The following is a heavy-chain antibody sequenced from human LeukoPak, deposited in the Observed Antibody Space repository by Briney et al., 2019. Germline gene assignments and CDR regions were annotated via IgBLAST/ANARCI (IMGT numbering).Heavy chain of an antibody. CDR2: INSDESRT. Sequence: GGSLRLSCAASGFTFSSHWMHWVRQDPGKGLVRVSRINSDESRTDYSDSVKGRFTISRDNAKNTLYLQMSSLRAEDTAVYYCARAPGHGASYYERWGQGTLVTVSS. V-gene: IGHV3-74*01. CDR1: GFTFSSHW. D-gene: IGHD1-26*01. CDR3: ARAPGHGASYYER. J-gene: IGHJ4*02.